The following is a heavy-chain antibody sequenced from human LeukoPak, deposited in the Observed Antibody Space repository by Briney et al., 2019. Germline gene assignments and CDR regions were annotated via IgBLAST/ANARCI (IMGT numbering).Heavy chain of an antibody. CDR1: GYSFTSYW. CDR3: ATLYSSGWYVDYYFDY. D-gene: IGHD6-19*01. J-gene: IGHJ4*02. CDR2: IYPGVSDT. Sequence: GESLKISCKGSGYSFTSYWIGWVRQMPGKGLEWMGIIYPGVSDTRYSPSFQGQVTISADKSISTAYLQWSSLKASDTAMYYCATLYSSGWYVDYYFDYWGQGTLVTVSS. V-gene: IGHV5-51*01.